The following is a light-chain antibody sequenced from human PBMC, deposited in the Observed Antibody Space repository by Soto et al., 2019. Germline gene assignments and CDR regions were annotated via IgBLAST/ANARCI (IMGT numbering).Light chain of an antibody. J-gene: IGLJ2*01. CDR2: QDN. V-gene: IGLV3-1*01. Sequence: SYELTQPPSVSVSPGRTASITCSGDNLGKKYVSWYQQKPGQAPVVAIYQDNKRPSGIPERISGSNSGNTATLTIGGTQAVDEADYYCQAWDSSTVLFGGGTKLTFL. CDR3: QAWDSSTVL. CDR1: NLGKKY.